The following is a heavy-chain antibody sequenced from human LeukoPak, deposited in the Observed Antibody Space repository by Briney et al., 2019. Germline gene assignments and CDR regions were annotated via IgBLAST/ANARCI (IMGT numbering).Heavy chain of an antibody. J-gene: IGHJ4*02. V-gene: IGHV1-18*01. CDR3: ARDGYSYGYAHFFDY. D-gene: IGHD5-18*01. CDR1: GYTFNSYG. Sequence: ASVKVSCKTSGYTFNSYGVSWVRQAPGQGPEWMGWISAYYGNTNYAKKLQGRLTLTTDTSTSTVYMELRSLRSDDTAVYYCARDGYSYGYAHFFDYWGQGTLVTVSS. CDR2: ISAYYGNT.